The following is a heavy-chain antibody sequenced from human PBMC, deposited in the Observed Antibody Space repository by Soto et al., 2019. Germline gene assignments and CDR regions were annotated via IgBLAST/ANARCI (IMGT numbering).Heavy chain of an antibody. J-gene: IGHJ4*02. CDR3: AKGHYYYDSSGYRHFDY. V-gene: IGHV3-23*01. D-gene: IGHD3-22*01. Sequence: EVQLLESGGGLVQPGGSLRLSCAASGFTFSNYAMSWVRQAPGKELEWVSTLRIGGSITYYADSVKGRFTVSRDNSKNTLYLLMNGLRAEDTAVYYCAKGHYYYDSSGYRHFDYWGQGTLVTVSS. CDR1: GFTFSNYA. CDR2: LRIGGSIT.